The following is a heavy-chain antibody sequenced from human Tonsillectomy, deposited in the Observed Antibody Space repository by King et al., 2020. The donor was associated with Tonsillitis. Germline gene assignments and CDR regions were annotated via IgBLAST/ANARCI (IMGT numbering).Heavy chain of an antibody. D-gene: IGHD2-21*01. CDR1: GGSFSGYY. J-gene: IGHJ5*02. Sequence: VQLQQWGAGLLKPSETLSLTCAVYGGSFSGYYWSWIRQRPGKGLEWIGEINHSGSTNYNPSLKSRVTISVDTSKNQFSLKLSSVTAADTAVYYCARYFGSYELDPWGQGTLVTVSS. V-gene: IGHV4-34*01. CDR3: ARYFGSYELDP. CDR2: INHSGST.